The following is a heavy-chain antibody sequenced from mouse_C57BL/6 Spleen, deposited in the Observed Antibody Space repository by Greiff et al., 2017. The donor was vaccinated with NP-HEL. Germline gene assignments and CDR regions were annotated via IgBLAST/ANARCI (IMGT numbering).Heavy chain of an antibody. CDR2: INPYNGGT. J-gene: IGHJ2*01. CDR1: GYTFTDYY. D-gene: IGHD2-1*01. V-gene: IGHV1-19*01. Sequence: VQLQQSGPVLVKPGASVKMSCKASGYTFTDYYMNWVKQSHGKSLEWIGVINPYNGGTSYNQKFKGKATLTVDKSSSTAYMELNSLTSEDSAVYYCIYYGNSFDYWGQGTTLTVSS. CDR3: IYYGNSFDY.